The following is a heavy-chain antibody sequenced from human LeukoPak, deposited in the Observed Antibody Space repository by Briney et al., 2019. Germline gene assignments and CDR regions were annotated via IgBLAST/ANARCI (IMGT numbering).Heavy chain of an antibody. CDR2: ISGSGGST. V-gene: IGHV3-23*01. Sequence: GGSLRLSCAASGFTFSSYAMSWVRQAPGKGLEWVSAISGSGGSTYYADSVKGRFTISRDNSKNTLYLQMNSLRAEDTAVYYCAKASGLGIAAPYYFDYWGQGTLVTVSS. D-gene: IGHD6-13*01. CDR1: GFTFSSYA. J-gene: IGHJ4*02. CDR3: AKASGLGIAAPYYFDY.